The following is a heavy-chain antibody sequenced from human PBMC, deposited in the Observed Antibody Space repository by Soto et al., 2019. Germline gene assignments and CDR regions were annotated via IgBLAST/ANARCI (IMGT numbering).Heavy chain of an antibody. CDR2: IHYSGST. Sequence: QVHLQESGPGLVRPSQTLSLTCTVSGSINSGGYYWSWVRQHPVKGLEWIGYIHYSGSTWYNPSLKSRISTSVDTSKDQFSLKVSSVTVADTAVYYCARLRGSGGYSAYYFDSWGQGMLVIVSS. V-gene: IGHV4-31*03. J-gene: IGHJ4*02. CDR3: ARLRGSGGYSAYYFDS. CDR1: GSINSGGYY. D-gene: IGHD3-10*01.